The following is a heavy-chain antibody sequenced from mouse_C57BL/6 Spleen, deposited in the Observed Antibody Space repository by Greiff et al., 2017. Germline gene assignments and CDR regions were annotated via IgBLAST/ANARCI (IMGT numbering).Heavy chain of an antibody. CDR2: ISYDGSN. D-gene: IGHD2-4*01. J-gene: IGHJ4*01. V-gene: IGHV3-6*01. Sequence: EVQLVESGPGLVKPSQSLSLTCSVTGYSITSGYYWNWIRQFPGNKLEWMGYISYDGSNKYNQSPKNRISITRDTSKNQFFLKLNSLTTEDTATYYCARVITRAMDYWGQGTSVTVSS. CDR1: GYSITSGYY. CDR3: ARVITRAMDY.